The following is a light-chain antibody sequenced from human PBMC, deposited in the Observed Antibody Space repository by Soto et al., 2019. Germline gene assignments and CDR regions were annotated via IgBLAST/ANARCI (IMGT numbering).Light chain of an antibody. V-gene: IGLV1-40*01. CDR2: GNS. J-gene: IGLJ3*02. CDR3: QTYASSLSGGE. Sequence: QSVLTQPPSVSGAPGQRVTISCTGSSSNIGAGYDVHWYQQLPGTAPKLLIYGNSNRPSGVPDRFSGSKSGTTASLAITGIQGENDADYYCQTYASSLSGGEFGGRTKLPVL. CDR1: SSNIGAGYD.